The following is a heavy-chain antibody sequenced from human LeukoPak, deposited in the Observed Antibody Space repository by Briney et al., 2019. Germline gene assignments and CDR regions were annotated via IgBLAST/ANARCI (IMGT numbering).Heavy chain of an antibody. CDR2: IRRGKNGYTT. V-gene: IGHV3-72*01. D-gene: IGHD3-16*01. CDR3: TRDGGGGDNSAFDI. Sequence: GGSLRLSCAASGFTFSDYILDWVRQAPGKELEWIGRIRRGKNGYTTEYAASVKGRFIISRDDSKKSMYLYMNNLRAEDTAVYYCTRDGGGGDNSAFDIWGQGTMVTVSS. CDR1: GFTFSDYI. J-gene: IGHJ3*02.